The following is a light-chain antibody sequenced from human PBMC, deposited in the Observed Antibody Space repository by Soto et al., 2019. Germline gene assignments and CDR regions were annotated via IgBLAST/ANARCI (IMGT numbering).Light chain of an antibody. CDR1: SSNIGAGYD. CDR2: ANK. CDR3: QSYDSSPSGYV. Sequence: VLTQPPSVSGAPGQRVTISCTGSSSNIGAGYDVHWYQQLPGAAPKLLIYANKNRPAGVPDRFSASKSGTSASLAITGLQAEDEADYYCQSYDSSPSGYVFGTGTKVTVL. V-gene: IGLV1-40*01. J-gene: IGLJ1*01.